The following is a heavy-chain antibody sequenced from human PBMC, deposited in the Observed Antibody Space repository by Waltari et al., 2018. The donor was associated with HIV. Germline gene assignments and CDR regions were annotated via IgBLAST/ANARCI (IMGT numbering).Heavy chain of an antibody. CDR1: GFSISSNNYY. Sequence: QLQLHESGPGLVKPSETLSLTCIFSGFSISSNNYYWGWIRQPPGKGLEWIGNIFYSGTTTYNPSLESRVTISIDTSKSQFSLNLDSVTAADTAIYYCARHKNRGSYFPVDFWGQGTLVAVSS. J-gene: IGHJ4*02. D-gene: IGHD1-26*01. V-gene: IGHV4-39*07. CDR2: IFYSGTT. CDR3: ARHKNRGSYFPVDF.